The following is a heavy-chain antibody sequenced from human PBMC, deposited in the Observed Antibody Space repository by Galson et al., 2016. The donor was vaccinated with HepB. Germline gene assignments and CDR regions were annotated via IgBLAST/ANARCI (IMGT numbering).Heavy chain of an antibody. CDR2: ISDISTYT. D-gene: IGHD6-13*01. CDR3: ARDNRKPTSAGTVWDFDL. CDR1: GFTFDDYY. Sequence: SLRLSCAASGFTFDDYYISWIRQAPGKGLEWISYISDISTYTNYADSVKGRFTISRDNAKKTLFLQMSSLRAEDTAVYYCARDNRKPTSAGTVWDFDLWGRGTLVSVSS. V-gene: IGHV3-11*06. J-gene: IGHJ2*01.